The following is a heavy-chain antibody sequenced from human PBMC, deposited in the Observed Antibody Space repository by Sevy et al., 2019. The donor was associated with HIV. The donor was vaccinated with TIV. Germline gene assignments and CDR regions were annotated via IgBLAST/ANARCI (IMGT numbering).Heavy chain of an antibody. CDR3: ERITGWRFDY. V-gene: IGHV3-11*04. D-gene: IGHD6-19*01. CDR2: ISNSGGTT. J-gene: IGHJ4*02. CDR1: GFTFSDYY. Sequence: GGSLRLSCAASGFTFSDYYMSWIRQAPGKGLEWVSYISNSGGTTYYADSVKGRFTISGDNAKNSLSLQMNSLRAEDTAVYYCERITGWRFDYWGQGTLVTVSS.